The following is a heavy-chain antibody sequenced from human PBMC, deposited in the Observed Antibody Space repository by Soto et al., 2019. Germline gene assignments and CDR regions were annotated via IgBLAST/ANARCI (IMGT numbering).Heavy chain of an antibody. V-gene: IGHV3-7*03. Sequence: EAQLVQSGGGLVQPGGSLRLSCVGSGFTFTDFYMNWVRQAPGKGLGGVANIRPDGKVANSMDSVKGRFTTSRDNAKNSLFLQIISLRSDDTAVYYCAGWGVHDNNYWGQGTLVTVSS. CDR3: AGWGVHDNNY. D-gene: IGHD1-1*01. J-gene: IGHJ4*02. CDR1: GFTFTDFY. CDR2: IRPDGKVA.